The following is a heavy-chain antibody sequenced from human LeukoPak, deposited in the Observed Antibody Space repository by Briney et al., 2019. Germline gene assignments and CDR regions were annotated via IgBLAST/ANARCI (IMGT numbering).Heavy chain of an antibody. Sequence: ASVKVSCKASGYTFTGYYMHWVRQAPGQGLEWMGWINPNSGGTNYAQKFQGRVTMTRDTSISTAYMELSRLRSDDTAVYYCARGEKISSGWPIFDYWGQGTLVTVSS. D-gene: IGHD6-19*01. CDR2: INPNSGGT. V-gene: IGHV1-2*02. CDR3: ARGEKISSGWPIFDY. CDR1: GYTFTGYY. J-gene: IGHJ4*02.